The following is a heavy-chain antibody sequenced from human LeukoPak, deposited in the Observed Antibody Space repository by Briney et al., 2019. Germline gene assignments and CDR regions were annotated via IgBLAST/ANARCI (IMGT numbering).Heavy chain of an antibody. J-gene: IGHJ4*02. CDR3: ARDDYSDY. Sequence: PGGSLRLSCAASGFTFSSYSMNWVRQAPGKGLEWVSYISSSSSTIYYADSVKGRFTISRDNAKNSLYLQMNSLRAEDTAVYYCARDDYSDYWGQGTLVTVSS. V-gene: IGHV3-48*04. CDR2: ISSSSSTI. CDR1: GFTFSSYS.